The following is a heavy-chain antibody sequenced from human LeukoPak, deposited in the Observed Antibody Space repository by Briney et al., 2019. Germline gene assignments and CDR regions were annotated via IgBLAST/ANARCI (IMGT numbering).Heavy chain of an antibody. CDR1: SGSIRSYY. J-gene: IGHJ4*02. Sequence: PSETLSLTCTVSSGSIRSYYWGWVRQPPGKGLEWIGRIYTTGTTQYNPSLKSRVTMSVDTSTNQFSLNPRSMTAADTAVYYCGRQGYTASYYFFDYWSQGTLVAVS. D-gene: IGHD1-26*01. CDR3: GRQGYTASYYFFDY. V-gene: IGHV4-4*07. CDR2: IYTTGTT.